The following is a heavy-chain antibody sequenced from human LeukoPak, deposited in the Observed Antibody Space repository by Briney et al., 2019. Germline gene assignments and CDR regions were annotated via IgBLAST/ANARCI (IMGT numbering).Heavy chain of an antibody. Sequence: GGSLRLSCAASGFTVSSNYMSWVRQAPGKGLEWVSVIYSGGSTYYADSVNGRFTISRDNSKNTLYLQMNSLRAEDTAVYYCARVWGGGYNYFDYWGQGTLVTVSS. J-gene: IGHJ4*02. CDR2: IYSGGST. D-gene: IGHD5-24*01. CDR1: GFTVSSNY. V-gene: IGHV3-53*01. CDR3: ARVWGGGYNYFDY.